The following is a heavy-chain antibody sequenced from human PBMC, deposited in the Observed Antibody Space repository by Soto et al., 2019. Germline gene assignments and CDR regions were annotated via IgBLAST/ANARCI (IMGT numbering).Heavy chain of an antibody. D-gene: IGHD6-13*01. J-gene: IGHJ4*02. CDR2: ISSSTSHT. Sequence: QVQLVESGGGLVKPGGSLRLSCAVSGFTFSDYYMTWIRQAPGKGLEWVSYISSSTSHTNYADSAKGRFTISRDNAKNSLFLQMNSLRAEDTGVYYCARGRGAAADYFDFWGQGTLVTVSS. CDR1: GFTFSDYY. V-gene: IGHV3-11*05. CDR3: ARGRGAAADYFDF.